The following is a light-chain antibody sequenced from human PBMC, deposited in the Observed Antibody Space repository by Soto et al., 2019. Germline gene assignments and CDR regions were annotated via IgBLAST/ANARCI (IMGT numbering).Light chain of an antibody. CDR3: QHCQPYGDSPPLT. CDR1: QAITTY. V-gene: IGKV3-20*01. Sequence: EIVMTQSPAPLSVSPGPRASLCCRAGQAITTYLAWYQQKPGPAPRLLIYGASSRATGVPDRFSGSGSGTDVTLTISRLEPEDFAVYYCQHCQPYGDSPPLTFGGGTKVDIK. CDR2: GAS. J-gene: IGKJ4*01.